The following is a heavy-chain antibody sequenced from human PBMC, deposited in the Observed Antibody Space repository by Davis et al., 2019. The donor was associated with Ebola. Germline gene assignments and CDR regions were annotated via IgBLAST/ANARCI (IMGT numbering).Heavy chain of an antibody. Sequence: GESLKISCSASGFTFSSYAMHWVRQAPGKGLESVSRISSNGETTYYEESVKGRFTISRDNSKDTLYLHMRSLTTEDTAVYYCVKDRFTVVVVHGGFDYWGQGTLVTVSS. V-gene: IGHV3-64D*06. CDR1: GFTFSSYA. D-gene: IGHD2-15*01. CDR2: ISSNGETT. CDR3: VKDRFTVVVVHGGFDY. J-gene: IGHJ4*02.